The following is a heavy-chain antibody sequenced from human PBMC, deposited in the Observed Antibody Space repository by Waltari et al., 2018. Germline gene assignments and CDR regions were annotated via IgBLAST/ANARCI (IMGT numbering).Heavy chain of an antibody. V-gene: IGHV3-43*01. D-gene: IGHD3-22*01. Sequence: EVQLVESGGVVVQPGGSLRLSCAASGFTCDDYTMHWVSQAPGKGLEWVSLISWDGGSTYYADSVKGRFTISRDNSKNSLYLQMNSLRTEDTALYYCAKDIGGYYDSSGGGAFDIWGQGTMVTVSS. CDR2: ISWDGGST. CDR1: GFTCDDYT. CDR3: AKDIGGYYDSSGGGAFDI. J-gene: IGHJ3*02.